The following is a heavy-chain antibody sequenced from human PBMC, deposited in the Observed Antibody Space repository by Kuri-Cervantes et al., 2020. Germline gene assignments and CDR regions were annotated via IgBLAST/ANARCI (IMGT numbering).Heavy chain of an antibody. CDR3: ARDGSGDYVNAFDI. V-gene: IGHV4-38-2*02. CDR1: GYSISSGYY. J-gene: IGHJ3*02. CDR2: IYYTGST. Sequence: GSLRLSCTVSGYSISSGYYWGWIRQPPGKGLEWIGSIYYTGSTSYKPSLKSRVTISVDTSKNQVSLKLSSVTAADTAVYYCARDGSGDYVNAFDIWGQGTMVTVSS. D-gene: IGHD4-17*01.